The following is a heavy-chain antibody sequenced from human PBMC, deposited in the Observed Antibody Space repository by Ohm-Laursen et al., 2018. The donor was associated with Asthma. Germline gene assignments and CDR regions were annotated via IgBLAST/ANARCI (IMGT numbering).Heavy chain of an antibody. Sequence: GTLSLTCTVSGGSISSSSYYWGWIRQPPGKGLEWIGSIYYSGSTYYNPSLKSRVTISVDTSKNQFSLKLSSVTAADTAVYYCARQYSSGWYHDYWGQGTLVTVSS. D-gene: IGHD6-19*01. CDR2: IYYSGST. J-gene: IGHJ4*02. CDR3: ARQYSSGWYHDY. CDR1: GGSISSSSYY. V-gene: IGHV4-39*01.